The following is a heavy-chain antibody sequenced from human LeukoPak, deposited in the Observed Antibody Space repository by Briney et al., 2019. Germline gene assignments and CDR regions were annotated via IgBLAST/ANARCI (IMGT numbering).Heavy chain of an antibody. V-gene: IGHV7-4-1*01. CDR1: GYTFTSYA. D-gene: IGHD3-10*01. CDR2: INTNTGNP. Sequence: ASVKVSCKASGYTFTSYAMNWVRQAPGQGLEWMGWINTNTGNPAYAQGFTGRFVFSLDTSVSTAYLQIGSLKAEDTAVYYCARGSDVLLWFGELIHNGWFDPWGQGTLVTVSS. J-gene: IGHJ5*02. CDR3: ARGSDVLLWFGELIHNGWFDP.